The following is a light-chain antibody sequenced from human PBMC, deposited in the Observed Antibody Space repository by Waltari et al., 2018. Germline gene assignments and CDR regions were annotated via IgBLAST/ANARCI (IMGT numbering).Light chain of an antibody. V-gene: IGLV2-14*01. CDR2: GVS. CDR3: ASYTNTNTLLI. Sequence: QSALTQPAAVSGSPGQSITISCTAAGPDIDGFDFVSWYQHHPGEVPKPLISGVSDRPSGISPRFSGSKSGSTASLTISGLQAEDEADYFCASYTNTNTLLIFGGGTKLTVL. CDR1: GPDIDGFDF. J-gene: IGLJ2*01.